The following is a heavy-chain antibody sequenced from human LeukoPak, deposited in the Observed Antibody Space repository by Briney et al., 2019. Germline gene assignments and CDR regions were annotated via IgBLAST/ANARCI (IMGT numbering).Heavy chain of an antibody. V-gene: IGHV4-39*01. Sequence: SETLSLTCTVSGGSISSSSYYWGWIRQPPGKGLEWIGSIYYSGSTYYNPSLKSRVTISVDTSKNQLSLKLSSVTAADTAVYYCARRRPSGSYYYYYYMDVWGKGTTVTVSS. CDR2: IYYSGST. CDR1: GGSISSSSYY. D-gene: IGHD1-26*01. CDR3: ARRRPSGSYYYYYYMDV. J-gene: IGHJ6*03.